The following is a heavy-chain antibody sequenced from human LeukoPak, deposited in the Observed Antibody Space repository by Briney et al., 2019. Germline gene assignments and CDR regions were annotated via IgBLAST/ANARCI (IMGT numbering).Heavy chain of an antibody. D-gene: IGHD1-26*01. Sequence: GGSLRLSCVASGFTFSISWVTWVRQAPGKGLEWVANIDKHGNGKYYVDSMKGRFAISRDYATNSVFLQMNSLRAEDTSVYYCARDAGWGYYDLWGQGTPVTVSS. V-gene: IGHV3-7*01. CDR3: ARDAGWGYYDL. CDR2: IDKHGNGK. J-gene: IGHJ4*02. CDR1: GFTFSISW.